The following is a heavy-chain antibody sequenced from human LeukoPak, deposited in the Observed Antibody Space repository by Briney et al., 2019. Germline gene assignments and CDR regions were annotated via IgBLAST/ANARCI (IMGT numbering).Heavy chain of an antibody. CDR2: ISGSGDDT. J-gene: IGHJ6*02. Sequence: PGGTLRLSCAASGFTFDNYAMLWVRLAPGRGLEYVSVISGSGDDTYSADSVRGRFTISRDNSMNTLHLEMSNLRVDDTAVYYCAKGRNSYDSGRCHSQNCYYGMDVWGQGTTVTVFS. D-gene: IGHD3-10*01. V-gene: IGHV3-23*01. CDR3: AKGRNSYDSGRCHSQNCYYGMDV. CDR1: GFTFDNYA.